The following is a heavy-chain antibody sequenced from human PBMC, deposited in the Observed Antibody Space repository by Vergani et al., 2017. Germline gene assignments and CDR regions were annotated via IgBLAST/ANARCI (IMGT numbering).Heavy chain of an antibody. CDR1: GFTFSSYS. CDR3: AREVVVVAKGPPCFDY. J-gene: IGHJ4*02. Sequence: VQLVESGGGLVKPGGSLRLSCAASGFTFSSYSMSWIRQAPGKGLEWVSYISSSGSTIYYADSVKGRFTISRDNAKNSLYLQMNSLRAEDTAVYYCAREVVVVAKGPPCFDYWGQGTLVTVSS. D-gene: IGHD2-15*01. CDR2: ISSSGSTI. V-gene: IGHV3-11*01.